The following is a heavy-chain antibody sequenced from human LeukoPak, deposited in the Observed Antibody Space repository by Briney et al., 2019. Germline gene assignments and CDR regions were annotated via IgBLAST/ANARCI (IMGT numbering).Heavy chain of an antibody. V-gene: IGHV3-48*01. J-gene: IGHJ5*02. CDR3: ARVYVYWFDP. CDR1: GFTFSSYS. D-gene: IGHD3-10*02. CDR2: ISSSSSTI. Sequence: GGTLRLSCAASGFTFSSYSMNWVRQAPGKGLEWVSYISSSSSTIYYADSVKGRFTISRDNAKNSLYLQMNSLRAEDTAVYYCARVYVYWFDPWGQGTLVTVSS.